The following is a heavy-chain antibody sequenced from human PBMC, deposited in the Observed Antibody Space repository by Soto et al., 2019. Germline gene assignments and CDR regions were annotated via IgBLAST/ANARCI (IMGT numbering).Heavy chain of an antibody. D-gene: IGHD2-2*01. CDR2: ISYDGSNK. Sequence: GGSLRLSCAASGFTFSSYGMHWVRQAPGKGLEWVAVISYDGSNKYYADSVKGRFTISRDNSKNTLYLQMNSLRAEDTAVYYCAKLFCSSTSCYVTLPYYGSGHDELNAFDIWGQGTMVTDSS. V-gene: IGHV3-30*18. CDR1: GFTFSSYG. J-gene: IGHJ3*02. CDR3: AKLFCSSTSCYVTLPYYGSGHDELNAFDI.